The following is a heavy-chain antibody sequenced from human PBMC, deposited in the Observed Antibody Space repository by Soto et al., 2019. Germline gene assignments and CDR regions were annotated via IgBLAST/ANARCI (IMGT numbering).Heavy chain of an antibody. D-gene: IGHD4-17*01. Sequence: EVQLLESGGGLVQPGGSLRLSCAASGFTITSYAMSWVRQAPGKGLEWVSAISGSGVSTYYADSVKGRFTISRDNSKNSLYLQMNSLRAEDTALYYCAKESSYGDYYYGMDVWGQGTTVTVSS. V-gene: IGHV3-23*01. CDR2: ISGSGVST. CDR1: GFTITSYA. J-gene: IGHJ6*02. CDR3: AKESSYGDYYYGMDV.